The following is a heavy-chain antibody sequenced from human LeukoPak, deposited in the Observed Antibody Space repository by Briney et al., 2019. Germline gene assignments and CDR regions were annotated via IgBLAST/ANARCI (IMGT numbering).Heavy chain of an antibody. CDR3: ARVKGGCSGGSCNKSFDY. J-gene: IGHJ4*02. V-gene: IGHV3-23*01. Sequence: GGSLRLSCAASGFTFSSYGMSWVRQAPGKGLEWVSAISGSGGSTHYADSVKGRFTISRDNSKNTLYLQMNSLRAGDTAVYYCARVKGGCSGGSCNKSFDYWGQGTLVTVSS. D-gene: IGHD2-15*01. CDR1: GFTFSSYG. CDR2: ISGSGGST.